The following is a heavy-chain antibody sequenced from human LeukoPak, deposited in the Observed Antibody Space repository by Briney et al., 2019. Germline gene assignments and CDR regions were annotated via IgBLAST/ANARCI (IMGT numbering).Heavy chain of an antibody. CDR2: INHSGST. CDR1: GGSFSGYY. CDR3: ARVLRGVTELHS. Sequence: SETLSLTCAVYGGSFSGYYWSWIRQPPGKGLEWIGEINHSGSTNHNPSLKSRVTISVDTSKNQFSLKLSSVTAADTAVYYCARVLRGVTELHSWGQGTLVTVSS. D-gene: IGHD2-21*02. V-gene: IGHV4-34*01. J-gene: IGHJ4*02.